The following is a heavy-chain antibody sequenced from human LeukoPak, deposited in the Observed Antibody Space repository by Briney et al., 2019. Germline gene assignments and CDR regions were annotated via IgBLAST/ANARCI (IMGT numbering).Heavy chain of an antibody. CDR3: ARNSSSSDFDY. V-gene: IGHV3-74*01. D-gene: IGHD6-13*01. Sequence: PGGSLRLSCAASGFTFSSYWMHWVRQAPGKGLVWVSRINSDGSSTSYADSVKGRFTISRGNAKNTLYLQMNSLRAEDTAVYYCARNSSSSDFDYWGQGTLVTVSS. J-gene: IGHJ4*02. CDR2: INSDGSST. CDR1: GFTFSSYW.